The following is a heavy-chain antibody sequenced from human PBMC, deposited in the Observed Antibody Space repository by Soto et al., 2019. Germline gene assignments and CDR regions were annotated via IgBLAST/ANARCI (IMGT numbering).Heavy chain of an antibody. Sequence: QVQLVQSGAEVKKPGASVKVSCKASGYTFTGYYMHWVRQAPGQGLEWMGWINPNSGGTNYAQKFQGGVTMTRDTSISTAYMELSRLRSDDTAVYYCARSREAAGQYNWFDPWGQGTLVTVSS. CDR2: INPNSGGT. CDR1: GYTFTGYY. D-gene: IGHD6-13*01. J-gene: IGHJ5*02. CDR3: ARSREAAGQYNWFDP. V-gene: IGHV1-2*02.